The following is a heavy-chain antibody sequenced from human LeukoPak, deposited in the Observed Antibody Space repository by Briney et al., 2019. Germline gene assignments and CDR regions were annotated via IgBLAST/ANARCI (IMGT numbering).Heavy chain of an antibody. CDR2: ISGSGGST. CDR3: AKGQLGFLEWLFHLFDF. J-gene: IGHJ4*02. CDR1: GLTFSSYA. V-gene: IGHV3-23*01. Sequence: GRSLRPSCAAAGLTFSSYAMRSVRQAPGKGLEWVSAISGSGGSTYHPDSVKGRFTISRDNSKNTLYLQMNSLRAEDTAVYYGAKGQLGFLEWLFHLFDFGGEGTRASVSS. D-gene: IGHD3-3*01.